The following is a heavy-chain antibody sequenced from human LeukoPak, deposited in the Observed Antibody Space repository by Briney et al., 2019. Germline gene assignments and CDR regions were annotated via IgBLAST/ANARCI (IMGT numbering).Heavy chain of an antibody. V-gene: IGHV1-2*02. CDR2: IKPNSGGT. D-gene: IGHD4-23*01. CDR1: GYTFTGCY. CDR3: ARVNSSNSLGWFDP. Sequence: ASVKVSCKASGYTFTGCYIHWVRQAPGQGLEWVGWIKPNSGGTNYAQKFHGRVTMTRDTSISTAYMELSSLRSDDTAVYYCARVNSSNSLGWFDPWGQGTLVSVSS. J-gene: IGHJ5*02.